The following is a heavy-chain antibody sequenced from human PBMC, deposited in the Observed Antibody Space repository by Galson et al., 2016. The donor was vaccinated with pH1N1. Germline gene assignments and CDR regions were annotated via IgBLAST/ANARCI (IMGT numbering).Heavy chain of an antibody. V-gene: IGHV4-31*03. CDR1: GGSISIGGSY. J-gene: IGHJ3*02. CDR3: ARSLMNQFEAFDI. CDR2: IFPSGHT. D-gene: IGHD1-14*01. Sequence: TLSLTCSVSGGSISIGGSYWSWVRQHPGKGLEWIGYIFPSGHTSYSPSLKSRVSISVDTSKNQFSLKLSSVTAADTAVYYCARSLMNQFEAFDIWGQGTMVTVSS.